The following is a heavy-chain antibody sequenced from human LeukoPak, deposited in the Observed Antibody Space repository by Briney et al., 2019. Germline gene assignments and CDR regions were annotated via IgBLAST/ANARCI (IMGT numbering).Heavy chain of an antibody. CDR3: ARVRCSGGSCYSTLWFDP. CDR2: IIPIFGTA. CDR1: GGTFSSYA. V-gene: IGHV1-69*13. D-gene: IGHD2-15*01. Sequence: SVKVSCKASGGTFSSYAISWVRQAPGQGLEWMGGIIPIFGTANYTQKFQGRVTITADESTSTAYMELSSLRSEDTAVYYCARVRCSGGSCYSTLWFDPWGQGTLVTVSS. J-gene: IGHJ5*02.